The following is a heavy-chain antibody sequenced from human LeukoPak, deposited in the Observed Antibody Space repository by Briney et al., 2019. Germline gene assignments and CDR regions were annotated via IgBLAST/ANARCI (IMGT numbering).Heavy chain of an antibody. Sequence: SQTLSLTCAVSGGSISSGGYSWSWIRQPPGKGLEWIGYIYHSGSTYYNPSLKSRVTISVDRSKNQFSLKLSSVTAADTAVYYCATLGGVGGETSFDYWGQGTLVTVSS. D-gene: IGHD3-16*01. V-gene: IGHV4-30-2*01. CDR2: IYHSGST. J-gene: IGHJ4*02. CDR3: ATLGGVGGETSFDY. CDR1: GGSISSGGYS.